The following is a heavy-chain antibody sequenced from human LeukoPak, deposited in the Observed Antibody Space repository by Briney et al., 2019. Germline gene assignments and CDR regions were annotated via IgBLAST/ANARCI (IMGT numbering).Heavy chain of an antibody. D-gene: IGHD3-3*01. V-gene: IGHV3-30-3*01. CDR3: ARGYDFWSGYYSAMN. CDR2: ISYDGSNK. CDR1: GFTFSSYA. J-gene: IGHJ4*02. Sequence: RSLRLSCAASGFTFSSYAMHWVRQAPGKGLEWMAVISYDGSNKYYADSVKGRFTISRDNSKNTLYLQMNSLRAEDTAVYYCARGYDFWSGYYSAMNWGQGTLVTVSS.